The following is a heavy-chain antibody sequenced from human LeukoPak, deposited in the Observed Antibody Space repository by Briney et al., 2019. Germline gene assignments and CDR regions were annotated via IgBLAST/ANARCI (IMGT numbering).Heavy chain of an antibody. J-gene: IGHJ3*02. CDR3: ARENEAAFDI. V-gene: IGHV3-30*01. CDR2: ISYDGSNK. CDR1: GFTFSSYA. Sequence: RSLRLSCAASGFTFSSYAMHWVRQAPGKGLEWVAVISYDGSNKYYADSVKGRFTISRDNSKNTLYLQMNSLRAEDTAVYYCARENEAAFDIWGQGTMVTVSS.